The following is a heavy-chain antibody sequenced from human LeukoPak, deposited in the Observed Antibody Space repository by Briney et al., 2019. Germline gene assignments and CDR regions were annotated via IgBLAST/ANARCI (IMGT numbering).Heavy chain of an antibody. Sequence: PGGSLRLSCAASGFTSSSYSMNWVRQAPGKGLEWVSSISSSSSYIYYADSVKGRFTISRDNAKNSLYLQMNSLRAEDTAVYYCARGGIVVVTYAFDIWGQGTMVTVSS. D-gene: IGHD2-21*02. CDR1: GFTSSSYS. V-gene: IGHV3-21*01. CDR2: ISSSSSYI. CDR3: ARGGIVVVTYAFDI. J-gene: IGHJ3*02.